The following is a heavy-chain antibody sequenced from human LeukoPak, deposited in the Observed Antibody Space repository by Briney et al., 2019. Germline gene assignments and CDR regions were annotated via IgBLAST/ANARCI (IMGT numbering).Heavy chain of an antibody. CDR1: GFTFRNFG. D-gene: IGHD3-22*01. Sequence: GGSLRLPCAASGFTFRNFGMHWVRQAPGKGLEWVAFIRFDGRDEYYVDSLKGRFTISRDNSKNTVYLQMNSLTSEDTALYYCAKDKSQVGVDSASTLVDHWGQGTLVIVPS. V-gene: IGHV3-30*02. CDR3: AKDKSQVGVDSASTLVDH. J-gene: IGHJ4*02. CDR2: IRFDGRDE.